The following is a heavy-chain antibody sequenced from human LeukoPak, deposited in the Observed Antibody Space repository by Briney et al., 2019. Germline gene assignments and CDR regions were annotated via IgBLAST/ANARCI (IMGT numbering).Heavy chain of an antibody. Sequence: GESLKISCKCSEYSFISYWIGWVRQMPGKGLEWMGIIYPGDSDTRYSPSFQGQVTISADKSISTAYLQWSSLKASDTAMYYCARRIAAAVPRDAFDIWGQGTTVTVSS. CDR2: IYPGDSDT. D-gene: IGHD6-13*01. V-gene: IGHV5-51*01. J-gene: IGHJ3*02. CDR3: ARRIAAAVPRDAFDI. CDR1: EYSFISYW.